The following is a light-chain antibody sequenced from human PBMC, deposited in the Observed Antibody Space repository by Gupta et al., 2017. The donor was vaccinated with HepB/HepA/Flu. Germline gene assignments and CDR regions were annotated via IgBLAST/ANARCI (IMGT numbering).Light chain of an antibody. J-gene: IGLJ1*01. CDR1: NIGSKG. CDR3: QVWDSSSDPYV. CDR2: DDG. V-gene: IGLV3-21*03. Sequence: SYVLTQPPSVSVAPGKTASIPCEGNNIGSKGVHWYQQRPGQAPVLVVHDDGDRPSGIPERFSGSSSGNTATLIISRVEAGDEADYYCQVWDSSSDPYVFGTGTKVTVL.